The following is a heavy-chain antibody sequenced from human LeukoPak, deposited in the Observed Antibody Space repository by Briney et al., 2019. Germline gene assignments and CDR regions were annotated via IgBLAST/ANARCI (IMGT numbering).Heavy chain of an antibody. D-gene: IGHD5-18*01. Sequence: SQTLSLTCAVSGGSISSGGYSWSWIRQLPGKGLEWIGYIYHNGNTYYSPSLKSRVTISVDRSKNQLSLKLNSVTAADTAMYYCASGGYSYGFDYWGQGTLVTVSS. J-gene: IGHJ4*02. CDR2: IYHNGNT. CDR3: ASGGYSYGFDY. CDR1: GGSISSGGYS. V-gene: IGHV4-30-2*01.